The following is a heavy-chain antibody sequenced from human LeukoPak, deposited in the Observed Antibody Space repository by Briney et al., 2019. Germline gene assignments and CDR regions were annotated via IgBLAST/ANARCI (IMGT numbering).Heavy chain of an antibody. D-gene: IGHD2-2*01. V-gene: IGHV3-9*01. CDR2: ISWNSGSI. CDR1: GFTFDDYA. Sequence: GGSLRLSCAASGFTFDDYAMHWVRQAPGKGLEWVSGISWNSGSIGYADSVKGRFTISRDNAKNTLYLQMNSLRAEDTAVYYCARARYCSSTSCHFDYWGQGTLVTVSS. J-gene: IGHJ4*02. CDR3: ARARYCSSTSCHFDY.